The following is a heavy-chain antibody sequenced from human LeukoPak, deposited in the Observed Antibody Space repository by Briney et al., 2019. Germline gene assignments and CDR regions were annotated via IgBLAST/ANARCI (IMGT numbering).Heavy chain of an antibody. J-gene: IGHJ4*02. CDR1: GFTFSDYY. D-gene: IGHD3-10*01. CDR2: ISSSGSTI. Sequence: GVSLRLSCAASGFTFSDYYMSWIRQAPGKGLEWVSYISSSGSTIYYADSVKGRFTISRDNAKNSLYLQMNSLRAEDTAVYYCARESFGELFTFFDYWGQGTLVTVSS. CDR3: ARESFGELFTFFDY. V-gene: IGHV3-11*01.